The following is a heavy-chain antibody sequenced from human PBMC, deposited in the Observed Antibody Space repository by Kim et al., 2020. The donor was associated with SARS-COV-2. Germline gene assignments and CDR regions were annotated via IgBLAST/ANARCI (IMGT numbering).Heavy chain of an antibody. CDR2: IIPIFGTA. Sequence: SVKVSCKASGGTFSSYAISWVRQAPGQGLEWMGGIIPIFGTANYAQKFQGRVTITADKSTSTAYMELSSLRSEDTAVYYCAGDPQPGYSSSWAYNWFDPWGQGTLVTVSS. J-gene: IGHJ5*02. V-gene: IGHV1-69*06. CDR3: AGDPQPGYSSSWAYNWFDP. CDR1: GGTFSSYA. D-gene: IGHD6-13*01.